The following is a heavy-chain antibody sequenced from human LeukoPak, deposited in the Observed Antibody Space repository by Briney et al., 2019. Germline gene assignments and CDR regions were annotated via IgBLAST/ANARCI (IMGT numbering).Heavy chain of an antibody. V-gene: IGHV3-33*08. CDR1: GFTFSSYG. CDR3: ARDSGVRNYHYYGMDV. J-gene: IGHJ6*02. D-gene: IGHD3-10*01. CDR2: IWYDGNNK. Sequence: PGGSLRLSCAASGFTFSSYGMHWVRQAPGKGLEWVAVIWYDGNNKYSADSVEGRFTISRDNSKNTLYLQMNSLRAEDTAVYYCARDSGVRNYHYYGMDVWGQGTTVTVSS.